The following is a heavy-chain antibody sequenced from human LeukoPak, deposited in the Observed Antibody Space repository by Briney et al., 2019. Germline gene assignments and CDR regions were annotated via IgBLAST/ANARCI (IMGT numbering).Heavy chain of an antibody. V-gene: IGHV4-34*01. J-gene: IGHJ4*02. D-gene: IGHD6-13*01. CDR2: INHSGST. Sequence: SETLSLTCAVYGGSFSGYYWSWIRQPPGKGLEWIGEINHSGSTNYNPSLKSRVTISVDTSKNHFSLKLSSVTAADTAVYYCARGGPGRFIAKYYFDYWGQGTLVTVS. CDR3: ARGGPGRFIAKYYFDY. CDR1: GGSFSGYY.